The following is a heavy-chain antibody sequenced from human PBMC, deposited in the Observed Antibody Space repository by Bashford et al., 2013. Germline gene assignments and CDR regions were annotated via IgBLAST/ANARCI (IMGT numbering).Heavy chain of an antibody. J-gene: IGHJ4*02. Sequence: ASVKVSCKASGYTFTGNYMHWVRQAPGQGLEWVGWINPNGGVTRYAQKFQGRVTMTRDTSITTAYMELSRLSSDDTAVYYCARDDYGGDSFDSWGQGTLVTVSS. CDR3: ARDDYGGDSFDS. D-gene: IGHD4-23*01. V-gene: IGHV1-2*02. CDR2: INPNGGVT. CDR1: GYTFTGNY.